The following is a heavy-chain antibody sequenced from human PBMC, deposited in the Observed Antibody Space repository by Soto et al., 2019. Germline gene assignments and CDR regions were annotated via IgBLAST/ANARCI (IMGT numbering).Heavy chain of an antibody. Sequence: GASVKVSCKASGYTFTSYGISWVRQAPGQGLEWMGWISAYNSNTNYAQKLQGRVTMTTDTSTSTAYMELRSLRSDDTAVYYCARVHPDVYQQLVDYFDYWGQGTLVTVSS. CDR3: ARVHPDVYQQLVDYFDY. J-gene: IGHJ4*02. CDR2: ISAYNSNT. V-gene: IGHV1-18*01. D-gene: IGHD6-6*01. CDR1: GYTFTSYG.